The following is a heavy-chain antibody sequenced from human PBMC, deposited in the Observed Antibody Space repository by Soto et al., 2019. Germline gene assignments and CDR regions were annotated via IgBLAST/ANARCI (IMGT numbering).Heavy chain of an antibody. CDR2: ISYDGSNK. J-gene: IGHJ5*02. D-gene: IGHD6-13*01. CDR1: GFTFSSYG. Sequence: GGSLRLSCAASGFTFSSYGMHWVRQAPGKGLEWVAVISYDGSNKYYADSVKGRFTISRDNSKNTLYLQMNSLRAEDTAVYYCAGCSSWLSNWFDPWGQGTMVTVSS. CDR3: AGCSSWLSNWFDP. V-gene: IGHV3-30*03.